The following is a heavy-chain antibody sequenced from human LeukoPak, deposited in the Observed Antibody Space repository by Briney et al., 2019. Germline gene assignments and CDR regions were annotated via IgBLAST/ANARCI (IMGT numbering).Heavy chain of an antibody. D-gene: IGHD1-26*01. CDR2: IDRSGERT. V-gene: IGHV3-23*01. J-gene: IGHJ4*02. Sequence: PGGSLRLSCAASGFTFSIHAMTWVRQATGKGLEWVSTIDRSGERTHYADSVKGRFTISRDNSRNTLYLQMNSLRAEDTAIYYCTKDVQNDVGATDCWGQGTLVTVSS. CDR1: GFTFSIHA. CDR3: TKDVQNDVGATDC.